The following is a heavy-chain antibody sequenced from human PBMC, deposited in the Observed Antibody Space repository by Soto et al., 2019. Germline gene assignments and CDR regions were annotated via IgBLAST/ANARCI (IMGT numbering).Heavy chain of an antibody. J-gene: IGHJ4*02. D-gene: IGHD3-3*01. CDR1: GYTFTSYG. Sequence: ASVKVSCKASGYTFTSYGISWVRQAPGQGIEWMGWISAYNGNTNYAQKLQGRVTMTTDTSTSTAYMELRSLRSDDTAVYYCARDKEGGDYDFGGYYIKSPSFDYWGQGTLVTVSS. CDR2: ISAYNGNT. CDR3: ARDKEGGDYDFGGYYIKSPSFDY. V-gene: IGHV1-18*01.